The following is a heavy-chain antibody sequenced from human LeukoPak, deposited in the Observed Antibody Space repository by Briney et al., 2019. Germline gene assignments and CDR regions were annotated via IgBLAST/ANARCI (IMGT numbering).Heavy chain of an antibody. Sequence: SETLSLTCAVSGGSISSYYWSWIRQPPGRGLEWIGSIHYSGSTSYNSSLKSRVTISVDTSKNQFSLKLNSVTPADTAVYYCARQVYSSSWSYYFEYWGQGTLVTVSS. CDR3: ARQVYSSSWSYYFEY. J-gene: IGHJ4*02. D-gene: IGHD6-13*01. CDR2: IHYSGST. V-gene: IGHV4-59*01. CDR1: GGSISSYY.